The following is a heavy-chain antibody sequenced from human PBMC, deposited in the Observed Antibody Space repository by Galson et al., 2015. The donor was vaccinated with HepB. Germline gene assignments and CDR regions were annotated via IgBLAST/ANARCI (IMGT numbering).Heavy chain of an antibody. J-gene: IGHJ4*02. D-gene: IGHD2-21*02. Sequence: SLRLSCAASGFTFSSYGMHWVRQAPGKGLEWVAVISYDGSNKYYADSVKGRFTISRDNSKNTLYLQVNSLRAEDTAVYYCAKGMSQLLLFPPFDYWGQGTLVTVSS. CDR1: GFTFSSYG. CDR2: ISYDGSNK. V-gene: IGHV3-30*18. CDR3: AKGMSQLLLFPPFDY.